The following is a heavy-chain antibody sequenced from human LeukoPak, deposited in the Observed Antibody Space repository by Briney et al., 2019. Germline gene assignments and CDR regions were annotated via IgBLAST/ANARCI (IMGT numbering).Heavy chain of an antibody. V-gene: IGHV3-33*01. CDR1: GFTFSSYG. Sequence: RPGGSLRLSCAASGFTFSSYGMHWVRQAPGKGLEWVAVIWYDGSNKYYADSVKGRFTISRDNSKNTLYLQVNSLRAEDTAVYYCASSYGDYGGDYWGQGTLVTVSS. J-gene: IGHJ4*02. CDR2: IWYDGSNK. D-gene: IGHD4-17*01. CDR3: ASSYGDYGGDY.